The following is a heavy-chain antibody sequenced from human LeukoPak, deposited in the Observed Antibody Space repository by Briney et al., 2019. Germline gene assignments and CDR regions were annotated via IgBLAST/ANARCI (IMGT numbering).Heavy chain of an antibody. CDR3: ARYAALRSWFDP. D-gene: IGHD2-2*02. Sequence: SQTLSLTCTVSGGSISSGGYYWSWIRQHPGKGLGWIGYIYYSGSTYYNPSLKSRVTISVDTSKNQFSLKLSSVTAADTAVYYCARYAALRSWFDPWGQGTLVTVSS. J-gene: IGHJ5*02. CDR1: GGSISSGGYY. V-gene: IGHV4-31*03. CDR2: IYYSGST.